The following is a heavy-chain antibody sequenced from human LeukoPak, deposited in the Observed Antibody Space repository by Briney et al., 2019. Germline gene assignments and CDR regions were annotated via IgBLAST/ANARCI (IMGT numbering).Heavy chain of an antibody. Sequence: SETLSLTCTVSGYSISSGYFWGWIRQPPGKGLEWIGVYHVGTTDYNPSLKSRVTISVDRSKNQMSLKLSSVTAADTAVYYCARANYYDSSGPYDYWGQGTLVTVSS. J-gene: IGHJ4*02. V-gene: IGHV4-38-2*02. D-gene: IGHD3-22*01. CDR2: VYHVGTT. CDR3: ARANYYDSSGPYDY. CDR1: GYSISSGYF.